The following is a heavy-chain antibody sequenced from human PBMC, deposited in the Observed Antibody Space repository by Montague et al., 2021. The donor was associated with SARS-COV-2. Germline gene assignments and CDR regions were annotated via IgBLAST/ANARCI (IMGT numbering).Heavy chain of an antibody. CDR3: AREVERGYRGYEGDY. D-gene: IGHD5-12*01. Sequence: SETLSLTCAVYGGSFSGYYWSWIRQPPGKGLEWIGEINHSGSTNYNPSLKSRVTISVDTSKNQFSLKLSSVTAADTAVYYCAREVERGYRGYEGDYWGQGTLVTVSS. CDR1: GGSFSGYY. J-gene: IGHJ4*02. V-gene: IGHV4-34*01. CDR2: INHSGST.